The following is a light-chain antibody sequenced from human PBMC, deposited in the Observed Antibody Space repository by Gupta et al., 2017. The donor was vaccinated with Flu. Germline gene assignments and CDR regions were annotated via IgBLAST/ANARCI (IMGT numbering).Light chain of an antibody. Sequence: QCALSQTASESRSLGETQTISCTGTSSDVGAYNYVSWYQQHPGKAPKLMVYEVNNRPSGVSDRFSGSKSGNTASLTISGLQAEDEADYYCSSYTSSNTDVVFGGGTKLTVL. CDR3: SSYTSSNTDVV. J-gene: IGLJ2*01. CDR1: SSDVGAYNY. CDR2: EVN. V-gene: IGLV2-14*01.